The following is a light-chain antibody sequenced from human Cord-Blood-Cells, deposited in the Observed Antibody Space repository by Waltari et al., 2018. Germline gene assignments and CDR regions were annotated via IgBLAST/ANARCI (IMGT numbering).Light chain of an antibody. Sequence: EIVLTQSPATLSLSPGERATLSCRASQRVSSSYLAWYPQKPGQAPRLLIYGASSRATGIPDRVSGSGSGTDFTLTISRREPEDFAVYYCQQYGSSRTFGQGTKVEIK. CDR1: QRVSSSY. CDR3: QQYGSSRT. V-gene: IGKV3-20*01. CDR2: GAS. J-gene: IGKJ1*01.